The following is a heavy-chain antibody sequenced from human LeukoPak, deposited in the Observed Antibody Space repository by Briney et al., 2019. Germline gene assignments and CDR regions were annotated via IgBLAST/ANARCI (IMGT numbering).Heavy chain of an antibody. Sequence: GPSVKVSCKASGYTFTGYYMRWVRQPPGQGLEWMGWINPNSGGTNYAQKFQGRVTMTRDTSISTAYMELRRLRSDDTAVYYCARGDSSSWVDYWGQGTLVTVSS. CDR2: INPNSGGT. J-gene: IGHJ4*02. CDR1: GYTFTGYY. D-gene: IGHD6-13*01. V-gene: IGHV1-2*02. CDR3: ARGDSSSWVDY.